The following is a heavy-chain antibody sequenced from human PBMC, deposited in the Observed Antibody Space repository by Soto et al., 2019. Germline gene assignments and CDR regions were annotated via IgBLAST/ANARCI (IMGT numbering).Heavy chain of an antibody. CDR2: IIPIFGTP. CDR1: GVTFSRQD. CDR3: ATNEGRDGYSFAY. D-gene: IGHD6-25*01. J-gene: IGHJ4*02. V-gene: IGHV1-69*13. Sequence: SVKVSCKASGVTFSRQDMRWVRQAPGQGLEWMGGIIPIFGTPQYAEKFQDRVTITADESTSTAYMELSSLTSEDTAVYYCATNEGRDGYSFAYWGQGTLVTVSS.